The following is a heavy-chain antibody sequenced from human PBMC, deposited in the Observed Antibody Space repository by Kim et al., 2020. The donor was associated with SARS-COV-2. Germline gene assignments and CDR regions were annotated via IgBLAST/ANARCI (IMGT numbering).Heavy chain of an antibody. CDR3: ARQGLDV. Sequence: GGSLRLSCAASGFTFNNYNIDWVRQAPGKGLEWVSTISGSGGSTYYADSVKGRFTISRDNSKNMVDLQMNGLRAEDTAVYYCARQGLDVGGQGTSVTVSS. V-gene: IGHV3-23*01. CDR1: GFTFNNYN. CDR2: ISGSGGST. J-gene: IGHJ6*02.